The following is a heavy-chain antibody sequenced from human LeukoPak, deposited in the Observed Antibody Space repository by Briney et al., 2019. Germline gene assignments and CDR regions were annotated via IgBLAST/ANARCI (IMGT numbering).Heavy chain of an antibody. V-gene: IGHV3-30*02. CDR3: ANLRGYSYGAGDY. D-gene: IGHD5-18*01. Sequence: GGSLRLSCAASRFTFSSYGMHWVRQAPGKGLEWVAYIQYDGSNEQYADSVKGRFSISRDSSKNILYLQMNSLRAEDTAVYYCANLRGYSYGAGDYWGQGTLVTVSS. J-gene: IGHJ4*02. CDR1: RFTFSSYG. CDR2: IQYDGSNE.